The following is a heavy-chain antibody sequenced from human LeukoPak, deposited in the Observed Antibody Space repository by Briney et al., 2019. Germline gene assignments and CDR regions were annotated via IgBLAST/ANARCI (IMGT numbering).Heavy chain of an antibody. CDR1: GFTFSSYG. Sequence: GGSLRLSCAASGFTFSSYGMHWVRQAPGKGLEWVAVISYDGSNKYDADSVKGRFTISRDNSKNTLYLQMNSLRAEDTAVYYCAKGGVGFWSGYYPYWGQGTLVTVSS. CDR3: AKGGVGFWSGYYPY. D-gene: IGHD3-3*01. J-gene: IGHJ4*02. CDR2: ISYDGSNK. V-gene: IGHV3-30*18.